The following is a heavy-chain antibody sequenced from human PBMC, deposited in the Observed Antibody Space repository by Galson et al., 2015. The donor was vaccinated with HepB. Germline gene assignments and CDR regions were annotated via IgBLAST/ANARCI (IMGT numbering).Heavy chain of an antibody. CDR2: IRNRAKSYTT. J-gene: IGHJ4*02. CDR3: TTFLEMTTVQY. CDR1: GFSFSDHY. Sequence: SLRLSCAASGFSFSDHYMDWVRQAPGKGLEWVGRIRNRAKSYTTDYAAPVKGRFTISRDDSKNTLYLEMNSLKTEDTALYYCTTFLEMTTVQYWGQGTLVTVSS. D-gene: IGHD4-11*01. V-gene: IGHV3-72*01.